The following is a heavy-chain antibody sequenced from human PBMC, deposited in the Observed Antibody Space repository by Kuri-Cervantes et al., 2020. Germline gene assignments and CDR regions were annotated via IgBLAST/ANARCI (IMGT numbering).Heavy chain of an antibody. CDR2: INPNSGGT. CDR3: ARGPPDIVVVPAVSWGGYMDV. J-gene: IGHJ6*03. V-gene: IGHV1-2*02. CDR1: GYTFTGYY. Sequence: ASVKVSCKASGYTFTGYYMHWVRQAPGQGLEWMGWINPNSGGTNYAQIFQGRVTMTRDTSISTAYMELSRLRSDDTAVYYCARGPPDIVVVPAVSWGGYMDVWGKGTTVTVSS. D-gene: IGHD2-2*01.